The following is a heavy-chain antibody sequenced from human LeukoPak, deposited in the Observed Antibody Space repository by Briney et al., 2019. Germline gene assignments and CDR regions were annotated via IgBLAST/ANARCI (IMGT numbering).Heavy chain of an antibody. V-gene: IGHV4-59*01. D-gene: IGHD3-22*01. CDR3: VSLSYDSSGYYFDY. CDR1: GGSISSYY. Sequence: SETLSLTCTVSGGSISSYYWSWIRQPPGKGLEWIGYIYYSGSTNYNPSLKSRVTISVDTSKNQFSLKLSSVTAADTAVYYCVSLSYDSSGYYFDYWGQGTLVTVSS. CDR2: IYYSGST. J-gene: IGHJ4*02.